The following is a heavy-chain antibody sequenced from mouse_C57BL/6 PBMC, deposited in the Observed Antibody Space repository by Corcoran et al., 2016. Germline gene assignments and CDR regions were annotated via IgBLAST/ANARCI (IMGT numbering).Heavy chain of an antibody. Sequence: EVQLQQSGPELVKPGASVKISCKASGYTFTDYYMNWVKQSHGKSLEWIGDINPNNGGTSYNQKFKGKATLTVDKSSSTAYMELRSLTSEDSAVYYCARAYYSNYVWSLYAMDYWGQGTSVTVSS. CDR1: GYTFTDYY. CDR2: INPNNGGT. CDR3: ARAYYSNYVWSLYAMDY. V-gene: IGHV1-26*01. D-gene: IGHD2-5*01. J-gene: IGHJ4*01.